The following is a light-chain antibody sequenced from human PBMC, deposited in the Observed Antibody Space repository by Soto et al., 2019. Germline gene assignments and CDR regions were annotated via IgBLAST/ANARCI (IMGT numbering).Light chain of an antibody. CDR3: QSYDSSLSGWL. Sequence: QSVLTQPPSVSGAPGQRVTISCTGSSSNIGAGYNVHWYQQVPGTAPKLLIYGDSNRPSGVPDRFSGSKSGTSASLAITGLQPDDEADYYCQSYDSSLSGWLFGGGTKLTVL. CDR2: GDS. V-gene: IGLV1-40*01. CDR1: SSNIGAGYN. J-gene: IGLJ3*02.